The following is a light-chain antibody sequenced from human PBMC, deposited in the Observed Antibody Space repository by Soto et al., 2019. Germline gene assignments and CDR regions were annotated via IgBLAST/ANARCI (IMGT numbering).Light chain of an antibody. CDR3: CSYAGSSTYV. V-gene: IGLV2-23*01. CDR2: EGS. Sequence: QSVLTQPASVSGSPGQSITISCTGTSSDVGSYNLVSWYQQHPGKAPKLMIYEGSKRPSGVSNRFSGSKSGNTASLTISGLQAEDEANYSCCSYAGSSTYVFGTGTKVTVL. J-gene: IGLJ1*01. CDR1: SSDVGSYNL.